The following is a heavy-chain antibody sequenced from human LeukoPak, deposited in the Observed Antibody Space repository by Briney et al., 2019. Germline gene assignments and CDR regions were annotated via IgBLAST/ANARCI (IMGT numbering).Heavy chain of an antibody. CDR1: GFTFSSYA. J-gene: IGHJ3*02. CDR2: ISGSGGST. V-gene: IGHV3-23*01. D-gene: IGHD2-21*02. CDR3: AKGHAYYGGDCYPGGAFDI. Sequence: GGSLRLSCAASGFTFSSYAMSWVRQAPGKGLEWVSAISGSGGSTYYADSVKGRFTISRDNSKNTLYLQMNSLRAEDTAVYYCAKGHAYYGGDCYPGGAFDIWGQGTMVTVSS.